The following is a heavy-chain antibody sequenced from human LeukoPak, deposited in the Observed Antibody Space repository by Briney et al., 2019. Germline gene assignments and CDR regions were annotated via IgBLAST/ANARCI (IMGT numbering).Heavy chain of an antibody. J-gene: IGHJ4*02. V-gene: IGHV5-10-1*01. CDR1: GYSFTNYW. D-gene: IGHD6-19*01. Sequence: GESLKISCKGSGYSFTNYWISWVRQMPGKGLEWMGRIDPSDSYTNYSPSFQGHVTISADKSISTAYLQWTSLKASDTAMYYCARLGSGRYSSYDYWGQGTLVTVSS. CDR2: IDPSDSYT. CDR3: ARLGSGRYSSYDY.